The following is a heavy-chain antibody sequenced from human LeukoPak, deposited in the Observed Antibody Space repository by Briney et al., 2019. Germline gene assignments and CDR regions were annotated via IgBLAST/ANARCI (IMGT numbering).Heavy chain of an antibody. V-gene: IGHV1-18*01. Sequence: GASVKVSCKASGYTFTSYGISWVRQAPGQGLEWMGWISAYNGNTNYAQKLQGRVTMTTDTSTSTAYMELRKLRFGETAVYLCAKKISYFGWGSYRYTNHYGMDVWGQGTTVTVSS. D-gene: IGHD3-16*02. CDR3: AKKISYFGWGSYRYTNHYGMDV. CDR1: GYTFTSYG. CDR2: ISAYNGNT. J-gene: IGHJ6*02.